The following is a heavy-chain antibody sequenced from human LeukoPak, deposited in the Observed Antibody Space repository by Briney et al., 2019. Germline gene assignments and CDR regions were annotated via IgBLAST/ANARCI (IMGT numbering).Heavy chain of an antibody. J-gene: IGHJ4*02. CDR2: IYYSGST. D-gene: IGHD6-13*01. V-gene: IGHV4-39*07. CDR1: GGSISSSSYY. Sequence: MTSETLSLTCTVSGGSISSSSYYWGWIRQPPGKGLEWIGSIYYSGSTYYNPSLKSRVTISVDTSKNQFSLKLSSVTAADTAVYYCARRVIGYSSSWYKGDFYYFDYWGQGTLVTVSS. CDR3: ARRVIGYSSSWYKGDFYYFDY.